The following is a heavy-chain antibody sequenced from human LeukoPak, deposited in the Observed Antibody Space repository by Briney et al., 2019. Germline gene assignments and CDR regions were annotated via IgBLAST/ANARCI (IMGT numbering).Heavy chain of an antibody. CDR1: GYTFTNYG. D-gene: IGHD1-26*01. CDR3: ARAVQPGATTITDYNWFDP. Sequence: ASVKVSCKASGYTFTNYGISWVRQAPGQGLEWMGWISAYNGNTNYAQNGNTNYAQKLQGRVTMTTDTSTNTAYMELRSLRSDDTAVYYCARAVQPGATTITDYNWFDPWGQGTLVTVSS. J-gene: IGHJ5*02. V-gene: IGHV1-18*01. CDR2: ISAYNGNT.